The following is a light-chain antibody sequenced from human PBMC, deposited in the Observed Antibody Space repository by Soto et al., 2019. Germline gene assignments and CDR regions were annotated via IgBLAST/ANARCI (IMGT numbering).Light chain of an antibody. J-gene: IGKJ3*01. CDR1: QSLLHRNGNSY. CDR3: MQALQASFT. Sequence: DIVMTQSPLSLSVTPGEAASISCRCSQSLLHRNGNSYLDWYLQRPGQSPQLVISLASNRASGVPDRCSGSGSGTDFTLHISRVEAEDVGVYYCMQALQASFTFGPGTKVDL. V-gene: IGKV2-28*01. CDR2: LAS.